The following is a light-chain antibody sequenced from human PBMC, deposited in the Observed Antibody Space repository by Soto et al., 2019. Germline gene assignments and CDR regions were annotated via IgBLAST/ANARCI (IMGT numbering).Light chain of an antibody. J-gene: IGKJ2*01. V-gene: IGKV3-11*01. CDR3: QQRRNWPRT. CDR1: QSVSSY. CDR2: DAS. Sequence: EIVLTQSPATLSLSPGERATLSCRASQSVSSYLAWYQQKPGQAPRLLIYDASNRATGIPARFSGSGSGTDFTLTISSLEPEDFAVYYCQQRRNWPRTFGKGNKLEIK.